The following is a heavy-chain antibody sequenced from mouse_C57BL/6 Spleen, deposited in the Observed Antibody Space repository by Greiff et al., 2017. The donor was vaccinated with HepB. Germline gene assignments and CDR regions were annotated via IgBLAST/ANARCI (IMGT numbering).Heavy chain of an antibody. CDR2: IDPETGGT. CDR3: TRPYYTGSGYCAD. J-gene: IGHJ3*01. D-gene: IGHD1-1*01. V-gene: IGHV1-15*01. Sequence: VQRVESGAELVRPGASVTLSCKASGYTFTDYEMHWVKQTPVHGLEWIGAIDPETGGTAYNQKFKGKAILTADKSSSTAYMELRSLTSEDSAVYYSTRPYYTGSGYCADWGQGTLGTVSA. CDR1: GYTFTDYE.